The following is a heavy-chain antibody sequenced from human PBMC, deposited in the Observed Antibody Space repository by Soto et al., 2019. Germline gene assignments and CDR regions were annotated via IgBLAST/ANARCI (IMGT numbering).Heavy chain of an antibody. V-gene: IGHV4-39*01. CDR2: IYYSGST. D-gene: IGHD6-19*01. Sequence: SETLSLTCTVSGGSISSSSYYWGWIRQPPGKGLEWIGSIYYSGSTYYNPSLKSRVTISVDTSKNQFSLKLSSVTAADTAVYYCARHGSSGAMSVDYWGQGTLVTVSS. CDR1: GGSISSSSYY. J-gene: IGHJ4*02. CDR3: ARHGSSGAMSVDY.